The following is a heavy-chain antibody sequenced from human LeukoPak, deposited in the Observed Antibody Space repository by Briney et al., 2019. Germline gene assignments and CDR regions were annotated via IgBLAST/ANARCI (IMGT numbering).Heavy chain of an antibody. Sequence: GGSLRLSCAASGFTFDVYAMHWVRQGPGKGLQWVSGISWNSGRIDYADSVKGRFTISRDNAKNSLYLQMNSLRAEDTALYYCAKGLYGDYVGYFDFWGQGTQVTVSS. D-gene: IGHD4-17*01. CDR1: GFTFDVYA. J-gene: IGHJ4*02. CDR2: ISWNSGRI. CDR3: AKGLYGDYVGYFDF. V-gene: IGHV3-9*01.